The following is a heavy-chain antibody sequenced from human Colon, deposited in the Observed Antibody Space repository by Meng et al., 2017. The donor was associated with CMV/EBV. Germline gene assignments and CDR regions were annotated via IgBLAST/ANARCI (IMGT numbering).Heavy chain of an antibody. CDR2: IYYSGST. Sequence: SETLSLTCTVSGGSISSGGYYWSWIRQHPGKGLEWNGYIYYSGSTYYNPSLKSRVTISVDTSKNQFSLKLSSVTAADTAVYYCARGLVVVPAATYYFDYWGQGTLVTVSS. V-gene: IGHV4-31*03. J-gene: IGHJ4*02. D-gene: IGHD2-2*01. CDR3: ARGLVVVPAATYYFDY. CDR1: GGSISSGGYY.